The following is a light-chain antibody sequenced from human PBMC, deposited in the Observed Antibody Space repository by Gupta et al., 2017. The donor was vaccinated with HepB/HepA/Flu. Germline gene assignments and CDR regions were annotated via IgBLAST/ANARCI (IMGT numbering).Light chain of an antibody. V-gene: IGLV2-14*03. CDR2: DVT. CDR3: TSYTSSSTYV. Sequence: QSDLTQPASVSGSPGQSITISCTGISSDVGSYNFVSWYQQHPGKAPKLMIYDVTNRPSGVSNRFAGSKSGNTASLTISGLQAEDEADYYCTSYTSSSTYVFGTGTKVTVL. CDR1: SSDVGSYNF. J-gene: IGLJ1*01.